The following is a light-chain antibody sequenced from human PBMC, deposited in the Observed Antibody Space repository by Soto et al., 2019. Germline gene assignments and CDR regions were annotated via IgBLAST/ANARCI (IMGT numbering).Light chain of an antibody. CDR3: QQYGSSPLT. J-gene: IGKJ4*01. V-gene: IGKV3-20*01. Sequence: EIVLTQSPGTLSLSPGERATLSCRASQTVGSTYLAWYQQKPGQAPRLLISGASTRATGIPDRFSGSGSGTDFTLTISRLEPEDFAVYYCQQYGSSPLTFGGGTKVEIK. CDR2: GAS. CDR1: QTVGSTY.